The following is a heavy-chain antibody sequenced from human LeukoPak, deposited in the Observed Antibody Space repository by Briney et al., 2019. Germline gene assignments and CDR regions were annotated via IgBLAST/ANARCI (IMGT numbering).Heavy chain of an antibody. D-gene: IGHD5-24*01. V-gene: IGHV4-38-2*01. Sequence: SSETLSLTCAVSGYSISSGYYWGWIRQPPGKGLQWIGSIYHSGSTYYNPSLKSRVTISVDTSKNQLPLKLSSVTAADTAVYYCTRGGAYKPFDYWGQGTLVTVSS. CDR1: GYSISSGYY. CDR3: TRGGAYKPFDY. CDR2: IYHSGST. J-gene: IGHJ4*02.